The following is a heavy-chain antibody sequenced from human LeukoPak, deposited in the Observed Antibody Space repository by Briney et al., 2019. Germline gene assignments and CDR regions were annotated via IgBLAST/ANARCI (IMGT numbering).Heavy chain of an antibody. Sequence: GGSLRLSCAASGFTFSSYAMSWVRQAPGKGLEWVSAISGSGGSTYYADSVKGRFTISRDNSKNTLYLQMNCLRAEDTAVYYCAKGMFSIAAAGVNMDVWGKATTVTVSS. CDR2: ISGSGGST. CDR3: AKGMFSIAAAGVNMDV. J-gene: IGHJ6*04. V-gene: IGHV3-23*01. CDR1: GFTFSSYA. D-gene: IGHD6-13*01.